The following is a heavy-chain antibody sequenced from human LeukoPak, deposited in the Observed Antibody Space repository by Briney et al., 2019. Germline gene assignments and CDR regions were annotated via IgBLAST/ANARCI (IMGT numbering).Heavy chain of an antibody. Sequence: GGSLRLSCTASGFTFSSYAMSWVRQAPGKGPEWVSAISGSGGSTYYADSVKGRFTISRDNSKNTLYLQMNSLRAEDTAVYYCAKDPPITIFGVAQNTDAFDIWGQGTMVTVSS. CDR3: AKDPPITIFGVAQNTDAFDI. J-gene: IGHJ3*02. CDR1: GFTFSSYA. CDR2: ISGSGGST. V-gene: IGHV3-23*01. D-gene: IGHD3-3*01.